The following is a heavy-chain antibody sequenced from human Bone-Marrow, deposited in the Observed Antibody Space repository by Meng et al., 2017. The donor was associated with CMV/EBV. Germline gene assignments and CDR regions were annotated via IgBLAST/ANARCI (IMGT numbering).Heavy chain of an antibody. CDR3: ARGLEEYLGWEMGY. CDR1: GFTLRSYW. Sequence: DEQLVGHGGGLVQPGGSLRLSCAVSGFTLRSYWMHWVRQAPGKGLEWVSRIDIDGRDITYADSVKGRFTISRDTAKNTLYLEMNSLRVEDTAVYYCARGLEEYLGWEMGYWGQGTLVTVSS. D-gene: IGHD2/OR15-2a*01. CDR2: IDIDGRDI. J-gene: IGHJ4*02. V-gene: IGHV3-74*03.